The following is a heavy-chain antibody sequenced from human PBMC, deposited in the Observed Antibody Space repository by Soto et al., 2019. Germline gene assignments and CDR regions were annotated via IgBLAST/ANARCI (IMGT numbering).Heavy chain of an antibody. CDR2: IYPGDSDT. CDR1: GYDFATYW. V-gene: IGHV5-51*01. J-gene: IGHJ6*02. Sequence: GESLKISCKGSGYDFATYWIGWVRQMPGKGLEWMGIIYPGDSDTKYSPSFQGQVTISVDKSISTAYLQWSSLKASDTAMYYCARQRYNSGPTDNDMNVWGQGTTVTVSS. D-gene: IGHD6-19*01. CDR3: ARQRYNSGPTDNDMNV.